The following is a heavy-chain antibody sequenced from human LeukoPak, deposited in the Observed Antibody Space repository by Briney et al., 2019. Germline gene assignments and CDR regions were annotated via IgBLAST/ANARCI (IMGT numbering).Heavy chain of an antibody. CDR2: INPNSGGT. D-gene: IGHD6-13*01. CDR3: ARGLAAAGTTEWGY. V-gene: IGHV1-2*02. CDR1: GYTLTGYF. J-gene: IGHJ4*02. Sequence: ASAKVSCKASGYTLTGYFMHWVRQAPGQGLEWMGWINPNSGGTNFAQKFQGRVTMTRDTSISTAYMELSRLRSDDTAVYYCARGLAAAGTTEWGYWGQGTLVTVSS.